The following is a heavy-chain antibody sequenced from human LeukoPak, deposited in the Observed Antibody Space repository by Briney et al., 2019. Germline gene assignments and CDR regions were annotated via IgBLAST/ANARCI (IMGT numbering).Heavy chain of an antibody. J-gene: IGHJ4*02. CDR1: GYSISSGYY. CDR3: ARGRTPDY. V-gene: IGHV4-38-2*02. Sequence: SETLSLTCTVSGYSISSGYYWGWIRQPPGKGLEWIGSIYHSGSTYYNPSLKSRVTISVDTSKNQFFLKLSSVTAADTAVYYCARGRTPDYWGQGTLVTVSS. CDR2: IYHSGST.